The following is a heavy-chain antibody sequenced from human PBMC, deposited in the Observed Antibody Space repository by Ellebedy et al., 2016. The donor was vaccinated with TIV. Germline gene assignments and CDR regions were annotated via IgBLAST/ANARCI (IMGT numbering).Heavy chain of an antibody. CDR2: IDNAGDT. J-gene: IGHJ6*02. V-gene: IGHV3-13*01. CDR3: TRFEIISGGGYGMDV. D-gene: IGHD3-16*01. Sequence: GGSLRLXXAASGFTFSRYDMHWVRQSTRKGLEWVASIDNAGDTYYPGSVKGRFTISRENAKNSLYLQMNSLRVEDTAAYYCTRFEIISGGGYGMDVWGQGTTVTVSS. CDR1: GFTFSRYD.